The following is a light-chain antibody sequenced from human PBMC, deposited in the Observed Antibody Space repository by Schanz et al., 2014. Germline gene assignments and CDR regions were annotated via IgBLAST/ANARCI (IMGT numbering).Light chain of an antibody. CDR2: DAS. Sequence: EIVLTQSPATLSLSPGERATLSCRASQSVSSYLAWYQQKPGQAPRLLIYDASNRATGIPARFSGSGSGTDFTLTISGLEPDDSAIYYCQQRSNWSFKFGPGTKVEIK. V-gene: IGKV3-11*01. J-gene: IGKJ3*01. CDR1: QSVSSY. CDR3: QQRSNWSFK.